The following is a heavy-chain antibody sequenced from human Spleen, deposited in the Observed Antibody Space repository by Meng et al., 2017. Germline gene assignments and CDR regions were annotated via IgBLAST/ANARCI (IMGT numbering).Heavy chain of an antibody. Sequence: VQLHQQAPHLLKPSQTLSLTCASLGGSVASISAAWSWIRQSPSRGLEWRGRTYYRSKWFNDYALSVKSRVTVNPDTSKNQFSLQLNSVTPEDTAVYYCARGDGYIIDYWGQGTLVTVSS. CDR2: TYYRSKWFN. V-gene: IGHV6-1*01. CDR3: ARGDGYIIDY. D-gene: IGHD5-24*01. CDR1: GGSVASISAA. J-gene: IGHJ4*02.